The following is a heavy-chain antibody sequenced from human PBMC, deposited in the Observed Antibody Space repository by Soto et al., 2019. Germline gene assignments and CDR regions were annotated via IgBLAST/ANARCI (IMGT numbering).Heavy chain of an antibody. V-gene: IGHV1-3*04. CDR1: GYTFTSYA. Sequence: ASVKVSCKASGYTFTSYAIHWVRQAPGQRLEWMGWINTGNGHTKYSQKFQGRVTITRDTSASTAYMELSSLRSEDTAVYYCARVGYYYDSSGYYLALDIWGQGPMVT. CDR3: ARVGYYYDSSGYYLALDI. CDR2: INTGNGHT. D-gene: IGHD3-22*01. J-gene: IGHJ3*02.